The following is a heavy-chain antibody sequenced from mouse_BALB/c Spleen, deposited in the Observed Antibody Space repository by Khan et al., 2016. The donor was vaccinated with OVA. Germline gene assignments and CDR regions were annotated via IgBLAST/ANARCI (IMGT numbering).Heavy chain of an antibody. V-gene: IGHV9-3-1*01. J-gene: IGHJ1*01. CDR2: INTYTGEP. CDR1: GSTFTNYG. Sequence: QIQLVQSGPELKKPGETVKISCKASGSTFTNYGMSWVKQAPGKGLKWMGWINTYTGEPTYADDFKGRFAFFLETSASTAYLQINNLKNEDTATYVCARKNYRYDRYFDVWGAGTTVTVSS. CDR3: ARKNYRYDRYFDV. D-gene: IGHD2-14*01.